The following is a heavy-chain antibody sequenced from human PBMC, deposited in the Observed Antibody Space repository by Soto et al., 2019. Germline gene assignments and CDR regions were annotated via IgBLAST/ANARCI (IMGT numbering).Heavy chain of an antibody. V-gene: IGHV3-30*18. Sequence: QVQLVESGGGEVQPGRSLTISCAASGFTFSTYGMHWVRQTPGKGLEWVAVISYDGTNKFYSDSVKGRFTITRDNFKSTLNLQMNSLRADDTAVYSCAKDLQSYGDYDYYCYGMDVWGLGTRVTVSS. CDR3: AKDLQSYGDYDYYCYGMDV. CDR2: ISYDGTNK. CDR1: GFTFSTYG. J-gene: IGHJ6*02. D-gene: IGHD4-17*01.